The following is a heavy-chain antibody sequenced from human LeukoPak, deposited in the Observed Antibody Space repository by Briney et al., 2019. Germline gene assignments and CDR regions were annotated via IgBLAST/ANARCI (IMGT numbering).Heavy chain of an antibody. J-gene: IGHJ5*02. CDR3: ARDLIQLPAAIFGRWFDP. CDR1: GGSFSGYY. Sequence: PSETLSLTCAVYGGSFSGYYWSWIRQPPGKGLEWIGEINHSGSTNYNPSLKSRVTISVDTSKNQFSLKLSSVTAADTAVYYCARDLIQLPAAIFGRWFDPWGQGTLVTVPS. D-gene: IGHD2-2*02. CDR2: INHSGST. V-gene: IGHV4-34*01.